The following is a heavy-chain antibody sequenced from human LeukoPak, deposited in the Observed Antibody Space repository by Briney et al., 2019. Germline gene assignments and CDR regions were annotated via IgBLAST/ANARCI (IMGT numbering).Heavy chain of an antibody. J-gene: IGHJ4*02. CDR1: GFTFSSFA. D-gene: IGHD4-17*01. CDR3: AKGTVPTTVPDY. Sequence: TGGSLRLSCAASGFTFSSFAMSWVRQAPGKGLEWVSGITGGGGATYYADSVKGRFTISRDNSRSTLYLQMNSLRAEDTAVYYCAKGTVPTTVPDYWGQGTLVTVSS. V-gene: IGHV3-23*01. CDR2: ITGGGGAT.